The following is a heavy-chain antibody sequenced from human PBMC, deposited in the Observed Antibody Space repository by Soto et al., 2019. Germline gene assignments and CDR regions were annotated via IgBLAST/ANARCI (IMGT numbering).Heavy chain of an antibody. CDR3: ARVSFLRLDYYDSSGYSYFDY. Sequence: QVQLVQSGAEVKKPGASVKVSCKASGYTFTSYGISWVRQAPGQGLEWMGWISAYNGNTNYAQKLQGRVTMTTDTYTSTAYMELRSLRSDDTAVYYCARVSFLRLDYYDSSGYSYFDYWGQGTLVTVSS. CDR1: GYTFTSYG. CDR2: ISAYNGNT. D-gene: IGHD3-22*01. V-gene: IGHV1-18*01. J-gene: IGHJ4*02.